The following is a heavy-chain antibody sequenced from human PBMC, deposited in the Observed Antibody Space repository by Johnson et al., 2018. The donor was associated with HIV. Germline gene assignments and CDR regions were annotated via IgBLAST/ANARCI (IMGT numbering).Heavy chain of an antibody. V-gene: IGHV3-30*02. Sequence: QVQLVESGGGVVQPGGSLRLSCAASGFTFSSYGMHWVRQAPGKGLEWVAFIRYDGSNKYYADSVKGRFTISRDNSKNTLYLQMNSLRAEETAVYYWARDRGGTRGAFDIWGQGTMVTVSS. J-gene: IGHJ3*02. CDR2: IRYDGSNK. CDR1: GFTFSSYG. CDR3: ARDRGGTRGAFDI. D-gene: IGHD1-1*01.